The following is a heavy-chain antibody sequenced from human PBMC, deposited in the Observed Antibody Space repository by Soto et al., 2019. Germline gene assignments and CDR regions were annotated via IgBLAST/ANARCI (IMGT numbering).Heavy chain of an antibody. V-gene: IGHV3-73*01. CDR1: GFTFSGSA. Sequence: GGSLRLSCAASGFTFSGSAMHWVRQASGKGLEWVGRIRSKANSYATAYAASVKGRFTISRDDSKNTAYRQMNSRKTEDTAVYYCTRQRTIFGVVLENYYYGMDVWGQGTTVTVSS. CDR2: IRSKANSYAT. D-gene: IGHD3-3*01. CDR3: TRQRTIFGVVLENYYYGMDV. J-gene: IGHJ6*02.